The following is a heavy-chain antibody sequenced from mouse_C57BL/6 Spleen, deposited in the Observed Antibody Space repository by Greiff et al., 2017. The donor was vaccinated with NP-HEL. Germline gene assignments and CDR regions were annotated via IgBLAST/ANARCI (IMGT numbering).Heavy chain of an antibody. CDR3: ARGRTRYFDV. Sequence: QVQLQQPGAELVKPGASVKLSCKASGYTFTSYWMQWVKQGPGQGLEWIGEIAPSDSYTNYNQKFKGKATLTVDTSSSTAYMQLSSLTSEDSAVDYCARGRTRYFDVWGTGTTVTVSS. CDR1: GYTFTSYW. J-gene: IGHJ1*03. V-gene: IGHV1-50*01. CDR2: IAPSDSYT.